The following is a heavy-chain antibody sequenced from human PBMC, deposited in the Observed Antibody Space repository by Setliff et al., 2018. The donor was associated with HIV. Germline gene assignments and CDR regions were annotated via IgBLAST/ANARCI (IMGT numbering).Heavy chain of an antibody. CDR1: GGYISRGSYY. D-gene: IGHD1-26*01. CDR2: IYTSGSI. CDR3: AKTSVGATGLYAFDI. Sequence: SETLSLTCTVSGGYISRGSYYWSWIRQPAGKGLEWIGRIYTSGSIHYNPSLKSRVTISADTSNNQFSLRLTSMTAADTAVYYCAKTSVGATGLYAFDIWGQGTMVTVSS. V-gene: IGHV4-61*02. J-gene: IGHJ3*02.